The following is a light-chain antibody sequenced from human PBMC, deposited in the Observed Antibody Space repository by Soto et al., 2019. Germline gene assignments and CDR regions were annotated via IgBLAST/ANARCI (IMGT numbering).Light chain of an antibody. V-gene: IGKV3-11*01. J-gene: IGKJ5*01. Sequence: EVVLTQSPATLSLSPGERATLSCRASQSVSSNLAWYQQRPGQAPILLIHGASNRATGIPARFSGSGSGTDFTLTISSLEAEDSAVSYCQQRTGWPITFGQGTRLEIK. CDR1: QSVSSN. CDR3: QQRTGWPIT. CDR2: GAS.